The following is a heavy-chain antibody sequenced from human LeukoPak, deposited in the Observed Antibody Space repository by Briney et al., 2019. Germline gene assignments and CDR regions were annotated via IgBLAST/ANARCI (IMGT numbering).Heavy chain of an antibody. CDR1: GFTFSDYT. Sequence: GGSLRLSCAASGFTFSDYTMNWVRQAPGKGLEWLSSIGTAGNYIFYADSVQGRFTISRDNANDSLHLEMKSLRVEDTATYYCATNLFCASASCLWGQGTLVTVSS. D-gene: IGHD2-2*01. CDR2: IGTAGNYI. V-gene: IGHV3-21*01. J-gene: IGHJ4*02. CDR3: ATNLFCASASCL.